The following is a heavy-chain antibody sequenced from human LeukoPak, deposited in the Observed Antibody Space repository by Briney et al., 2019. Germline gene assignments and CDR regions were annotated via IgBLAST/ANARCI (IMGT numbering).Heavy chain of an antibody. CDR1: GGSFSGYY. D-gene: IGHD5-18*01. V-gene: IGHV4-34*01. CDR3: ARDSGYSYGHFDY. CDR2: INHSGST. J-gene: IGHJ4*02. Sequence: NPSETLSLTCAVYGGSFSGYYWSWLRQPPGKGLEWIGEINHSGSTNYNPSLKSRVTISVDTSKNQFSLKLSSVTAADTAVYYCARDSGYSYGHFDYWGQGTLVTVSS.